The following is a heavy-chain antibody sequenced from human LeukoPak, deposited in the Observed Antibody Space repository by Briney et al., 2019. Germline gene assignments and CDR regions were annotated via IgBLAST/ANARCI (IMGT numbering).Heavy chain of an antibody. Sequence: PGGSLRLSCAASGFTFSTNSMNWVRQAPGKGLELVASISSSGSDIYYPDSVKGRFTVSRDNAKNSVYLQMHSLRAEDTAVYYCASSGRWYSSSWYEDYWGQGPLVTVSS. V-gene: IGHV3-21*01. D-gene: IGHD6-13*01. CDR3: ASSGRWYSSSWYEDY. CDR2: ISSSGSDI. J-gene: IGHJ4*02. CDR1: GFTFSTNS.